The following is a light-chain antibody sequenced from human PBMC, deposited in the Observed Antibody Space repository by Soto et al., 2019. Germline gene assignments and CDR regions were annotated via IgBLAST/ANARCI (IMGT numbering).Light chain of an antibody. Sequence: DVQMTQSPSALSASVGDRVTITCRASQKITTYLNWYQQNPGKAPKLLIYAASTLQDGVPSRFSGSGSGTDFTLTISSLQPEYFATYYCQHSYYSPSFGGGTKVEIK. J-gene: IGKJ4*01. CDR2: AAS. CDR1: QKITTY. V-gene: IGKV1-39*01. CDR3: QHSYYSPS.